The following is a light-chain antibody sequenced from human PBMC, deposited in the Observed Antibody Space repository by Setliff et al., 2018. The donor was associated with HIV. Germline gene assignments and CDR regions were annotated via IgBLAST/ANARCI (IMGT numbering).Light chain of an antibody. J-gene: IGLJ1*01. CDR2: GVN. CDR3: SSYTSISTYV. CDR1: SSDVGSYNR. V-gene: IGLV2-18*02. Sequence: QSVLTQPPSVSASPGQSVTISCTGTSSDVGSYNRVSWYQQPPGTAPKLMIYGVNNRPSGVPDRFSGSKSGNTASLTISGLQAEDEADYYCSSYTSISTYVFGTGTKVTVL.